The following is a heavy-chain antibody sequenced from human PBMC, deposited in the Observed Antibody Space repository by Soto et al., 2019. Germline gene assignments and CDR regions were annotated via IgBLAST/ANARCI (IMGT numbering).Heavy chain of an antibody. CDR1: GFTFSSYA. CDR3: AKDPPHIVVVTAPSHGMDV. CDR2: ISGSGGST. D-gene: IGHD2-21*02. Sequence: PGGSLRLSCAASGFTFSSYAMSWVRQAPGKGLEWVSAISGSGGSTYYADSVKGRFTISRDNSKNTLYLQMNSLRAEDTAVYYCAKDPPHIVVVTAPSHGMDVWGQGTTGTVSS. V-gene: IGHV3-23*01. J-gene: IGHJ6*02.